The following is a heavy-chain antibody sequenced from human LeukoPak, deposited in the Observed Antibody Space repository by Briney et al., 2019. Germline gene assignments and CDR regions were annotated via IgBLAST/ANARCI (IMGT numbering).Heavy chain of an antibody. CDR2: VSPSGGDT. D-gene: IGHD2-21*02. J-gene: IGHJ4*02. CDR1: GFTFSTYS. CDR3: AKGGRLHQNDY. V-gene: IGHV3-23*01. Sequence: GGSLRLSCAASGFTFSTYSMSRVRLAPGKGLEWVSTVSPSGGDTYYVDSVEGRFTISRDNFRNTLYLQMNSLRAEDTAVYYCAKGGRLHQNDYWGQGTLVTVSS.